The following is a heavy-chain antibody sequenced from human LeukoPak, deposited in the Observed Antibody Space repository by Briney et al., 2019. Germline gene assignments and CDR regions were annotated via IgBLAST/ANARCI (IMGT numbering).Heavy chain of an antibody. V-gene: IGHV4-39*07. J-gene: IGHJ4*02. CDR3: ARVHPGGVWGSYRYPYYFDY. Sequence: SETLSLTCTVSAGSISSSSYYWGWIRQPPGKGLEWIGSIYYSGSTYYNPSLKSRVTISVDTSKNQFSLKLSSVTAADTAVYYCARVHPGGVWGSYRYPYYFDYWGQGTLVTVSS. CDR1: AGSISSSSYY. D-gene: IGHD3-16*02. CDR2: IYYSGST.